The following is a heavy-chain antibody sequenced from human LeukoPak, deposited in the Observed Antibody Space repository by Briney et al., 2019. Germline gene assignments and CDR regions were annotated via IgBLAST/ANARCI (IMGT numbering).Heavy chain of an antibody. CDR2: INPSGGST. J-gene: IGHJ4*02. V-gene: IGHV1-46*01. CDR3: ARGKGPTVTTAFDY. D-gene: IGHD4-17*01. Sequence: GASVKVSCKAPGYTFTSYFMHWVRQAPGQGLEWMGIINPSGGSTTYAQRFQGRVTMTRDTSTSTVYVELSSLRSEDTAVYYCARGKGPTVTTAFDYWGQGTLVTVSS. CDR1: GYTFTSYF.